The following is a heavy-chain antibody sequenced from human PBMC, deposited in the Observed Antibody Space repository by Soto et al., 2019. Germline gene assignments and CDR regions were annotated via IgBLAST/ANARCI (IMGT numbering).Heavy chain of an antibody. CDR1: GFTFSNVW. D-gene: IGHD2-15*01. V-gene: IGHV3-15*01. CDR2: IKSQTDGGTT. CDR3: TTDVRWELPPFDY. Sequence: EVQLVESGGGLVKPGGSLRLSCAASGFTFSNVWMTWVRQAPGKGLEWVGRIKSQTDGGTTDYGAPVNGRFTISRDDSKNTLYVQMNSLKTEDTAVYYCTTDVRWELPPFDYWGQGTLVTVSS. J-gene: IGHJ4*02.